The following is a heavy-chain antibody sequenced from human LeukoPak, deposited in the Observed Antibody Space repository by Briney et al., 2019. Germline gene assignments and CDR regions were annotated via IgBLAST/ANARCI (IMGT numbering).Heavy chain of an antibody. V-gene: IGHV4-4*02. J-gene: IGHJ4*02. Sequence: SETLSLTCGVSGGSITSTNYWTWVRQPPGKGLEWIGEVNLQGSTNYNPSLMGRVAVSVDMSKNHISLQLTSVTAADTAVYYCAREGGPYRPPDYSGQGTLVTVSS. CDR2: VNLQGST. CDR3: AREGGPYRPPDY. CDR1: GGSITSTNY.